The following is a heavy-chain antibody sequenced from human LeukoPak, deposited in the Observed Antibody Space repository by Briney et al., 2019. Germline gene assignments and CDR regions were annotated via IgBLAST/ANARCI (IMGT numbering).Heavy chain of an antibody. CDR2: IYHSGNT. CDR1: GFTFSSYAM. Sequence: PGGSLRLSCAASGFTFSSYAMSWVRQPPGKGLEWIGEIYHSGNTNYNPSLKSRVTISVDTSKNQFSLKLSSVTAADTAVYYCARDFFDYWGQGTLVTVSS. J-gene: IGHJ4*02. V-gene: IGHV4-4*02. CDR3: ARDFFDY.